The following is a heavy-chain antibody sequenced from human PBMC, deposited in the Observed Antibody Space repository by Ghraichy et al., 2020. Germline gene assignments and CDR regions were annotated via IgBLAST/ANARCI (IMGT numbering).Heavy chain of an antibody. Sequence: SETLYLTCTVSGGSIRSDNWMSWVRQPPGKGLEWIGEIHHSGGTNYNPSLKSRVTISIDTSKNQFSLRLTSLTAADTAVYYCIQNGFYALEYWGQGTLVTASS. J-gene: IGHJ4*02. D-gene: IGHD2/OR15-2a*01. CDR1: GGSIRSDNW. CDR3: IQNGFYALEY. CDR2: IHHSGGT. V-gene: IGHV4-4*02.